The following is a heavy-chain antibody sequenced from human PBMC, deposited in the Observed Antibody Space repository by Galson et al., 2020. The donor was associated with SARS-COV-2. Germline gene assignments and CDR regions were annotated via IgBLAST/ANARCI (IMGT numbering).Heavy chain of an antibody. D-gene: IGHD4-17*01. J-gene: IGHJ6*02. CDR2: ISYSERT. CDR1: DAPMSSYY. V-gene: IGHV4-59*01. CDR3: ARDPAPLYGDNYYYGMDV. Sequence: EPSETLSLTCSVSDAPMSSYYWSWTRQPPGTGLEWIGYISYSERTSYNPSLRSRVTISVDLSKNQLSLKVTSVTAADTAVYYCARDPAPLYGDNYYYGMDVWGRGTTVTVSS.